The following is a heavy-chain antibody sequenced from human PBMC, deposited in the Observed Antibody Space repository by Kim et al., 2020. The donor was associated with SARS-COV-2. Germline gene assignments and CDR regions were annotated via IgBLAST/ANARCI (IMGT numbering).Heavy chain of an antibody. CDR1: GGSISSSSYY. Sequence: SETLSLTCTVSGGSISSSSYYWGWIRQPPGKGLEWIGSIYYSGSTYYNPSLKSRVTISVDTSKNQFSLKLSSVTAADTAVYYCARLSSVATSLTFFDYWGQGTLVTVSS. D-gene: IGHD5-12*01. J-gene: IGHJ4*02. CDR3: ARLSSVATSLTFFDY. V-gene: IGHV4-39*01. CDR2: IYYSGST.